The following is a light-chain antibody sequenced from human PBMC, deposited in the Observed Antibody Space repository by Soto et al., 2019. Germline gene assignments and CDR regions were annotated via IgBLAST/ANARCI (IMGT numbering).Light chain of an antibody. CDR1: SSDIGGYNY. CDR3: SPYADSNKLV. V-gene: IGLV2-8*01. Sequence: QSALTQPPSASGSPGQSVAISCTGTSSDIGGYNYVSWYQQHPGKAPKLMIYEVNKRPSGVPARFSGSKSGNTASLTVSGLHAEDEADYYCSPYADSNKLVFGGGTKVTVL. J-gene: IGLJ2*01. CDR2: EVN.